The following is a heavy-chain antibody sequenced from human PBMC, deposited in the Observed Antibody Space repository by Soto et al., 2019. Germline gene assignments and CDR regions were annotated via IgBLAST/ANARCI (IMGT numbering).Heavy chain of an antibody. J-gene: IGHJ4*02. CDR1: GGSFSGYY. D-gene: IGHD3-10*01. Sequence: PSETLSLTCAVYGGSFSGYYWSWIRQPPGKGLEWIGEINHSGSTNYNPSLKSRVTISVDTSKNQFSLKLSSVTAADTAVYYCARDSGTPYYGSGSYTHLWGQGTLVTVSS. V-gene: IGHV4-34*01. CDR3: ARDSGTPYYGSGSYTHL. CDR2: INHSGST.